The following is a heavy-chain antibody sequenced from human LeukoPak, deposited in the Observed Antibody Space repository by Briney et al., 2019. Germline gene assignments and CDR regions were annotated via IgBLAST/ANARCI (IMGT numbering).Heavy chain of an antibody. CDR3: ASPLELSLYGYYGMDV. D-gene: IGHD3-16*01. CDR2: MNPNSGNT. Sequence: PRASVKVSCTASGYTFTSYDINWVRQATGQGLEWMGWMNPNSGNTGYAQKFQGRVTMTRNTSISTAYMELSSLRSEDTAVYYCASPLELSLYGYYGMDVWGQGTTVTVSS. V-gene: IGHV1-8*01. J-gene: IGHJ6*02. CDR1: GYTFTSYD.